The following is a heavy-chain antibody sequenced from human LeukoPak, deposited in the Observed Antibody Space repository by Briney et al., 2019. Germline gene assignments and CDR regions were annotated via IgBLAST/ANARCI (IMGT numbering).Heavy chain of an antibody. D-gene: IGHD3-9*01. V-gene: IGHV1-8*01. CDR2: MNPNSGNT. CDR3: ARGPEDILTGYYTDY. CDR1: GYTFTELS. Sequence: ASVKASCKASGYTFTELSMHWVRQAPGKGLEWMGWMNPNSGNTGYAQKFQGRVTMTRNTSISTAYMELSSLRSEDTAVYCCARGPEDILTGYYTDYWGQGTLVTVSS. J-gene: IGHJ4*02.